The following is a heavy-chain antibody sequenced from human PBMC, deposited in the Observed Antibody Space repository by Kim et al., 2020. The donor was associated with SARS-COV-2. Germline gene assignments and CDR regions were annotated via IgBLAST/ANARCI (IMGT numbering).Heavy chain of an antibody. Sequence: SETLSLTCTVSGGSISSYYWSWIRQPPGKGLEWIGYIYYSGSTNYNPSLKSRVTISVDTSKNQFSLKLSSVTAADTAVYYCARGDGSGSSHWGQGTLVTVSS. D-gene: IGHD3-10*01. CDR2: IYYSGST. J-gene: IGHJ4*02. CDR1: GGSISSYY. CDR3: ARGDGSGSSH. V-gene: IGHV4-59*01.